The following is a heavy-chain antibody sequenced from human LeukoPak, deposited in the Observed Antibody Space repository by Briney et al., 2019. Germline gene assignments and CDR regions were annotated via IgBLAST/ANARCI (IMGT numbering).Heavy chain of an antibody. J-gene: IGHJ5*02. CDR2: INPNSGRT. CDR1: GYTFSNYN. V-gene: IGHV1-2*02. D-gene: IGHD4-17*01. CDR3: ARDLKTTVTTEGFDP. Sequence: ASVKVSCKASGYTFSNYNVHWVRQAPGQGLEWMGWINPNSGRTNYAQKFQGRVTMTRDTSISTAYMELSRLRSDDTAVYYCARDLKTTVTTEGFDPWGQGTLVTVSS.